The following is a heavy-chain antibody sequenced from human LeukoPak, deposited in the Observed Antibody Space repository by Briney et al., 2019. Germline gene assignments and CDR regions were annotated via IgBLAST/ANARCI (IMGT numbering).Heavy chain of an antibody. D-gene: IGHD2-15*01. CDR1: GFSFGSNW. Sequence: GGSLRLSCAASGFSFGSNWMNWVRQSLGKGLEWVANIRQDGTEKNYVDSVKGRFIISRDNAKNSLYLQMNSLRAEDTAVYYCAAGTGYLIEKWGQGTLVTVSS. V-gene: IGHV3-7*01. CDR2: IRQDGTEK. CDR3: AAGTGYLIEK. J-gene: IGHJ4*02.